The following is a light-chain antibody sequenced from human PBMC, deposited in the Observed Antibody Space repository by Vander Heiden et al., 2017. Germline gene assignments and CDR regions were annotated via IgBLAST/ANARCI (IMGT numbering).Light chain of an antibody. CDR3: AAWDDSLNGAV. V-gene: IGLV1-44*01. J-gene: IGLJ7*01. CDR2: ANT. Sequence: QSVLTQPPSASAAPGPRVSISCSGSSSNIGSHSVNWYQQLPGTAPNLLVYANTQRPSGVPDRFSGSKSGTSASLAISGLQSEDEADYYCAAWDDSLNGAVFGGGTQLTVL. CDR1: SSNIGSHS.